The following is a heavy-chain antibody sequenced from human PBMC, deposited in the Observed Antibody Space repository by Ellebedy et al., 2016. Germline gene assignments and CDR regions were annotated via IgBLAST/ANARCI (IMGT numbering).Heavy chain of an antibody. V-gene: IGHV3-53*01. CDR1: GFTFSTNY. CDR3: AKGLYGGLVDIVVVVADYYYYGMDV. CDR2: IFSDGNT. J-gene: IGHJ6*02. Sequence: GESLKISCAASGFTFSTNYMKWVRQAPGKGLEWVSAIFSDGNTYYADSVKGRFTISRDNSKNTLYLQLNSLRAEDTAIYNCAKGLYGGLVDIVVVVADYYYYGMDVWGQGTTVTVSS. D-gene: IGHD2-15*01.